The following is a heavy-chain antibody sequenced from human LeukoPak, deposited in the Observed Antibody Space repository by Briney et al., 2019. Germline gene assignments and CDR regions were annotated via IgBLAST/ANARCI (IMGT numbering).Heavy chain of an antibody. Sequence: KPWETLSLTCTVSGVSISGYYWSWIRQPPGKGLEWVGYIYYGGSTNYNSSLKSRVTISLDTSKNQFSLKLNSVTAADTAVYYCARHRYSSSWYIDYWGQGTLVTVSS. D-gene: IGHD6-13*01. CDR1: GVSISGYY. CDR3: ARHRYSSSWYIDY. CDR2: IYYGGST. V-gene: IGHV4-59*08. J-gene: IGHJ4*02.